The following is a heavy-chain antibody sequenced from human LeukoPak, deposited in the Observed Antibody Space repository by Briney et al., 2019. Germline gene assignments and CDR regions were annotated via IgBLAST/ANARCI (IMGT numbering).Heavy chain of an antibody. D-gene: IGHD1-26*01. Sequence: SETLSLTCTVSGGSISSYYWSWIRQAPGKGLEWIGYIYYSGTTKYHPSLMRRVSISVDTSKNQCSLRLSSGAAADTAVYYCTRHGGSYFYYWSEGTLVTVSS. J-gene: IGHJ4*02. CDR2: IYYSGTT. CDR1: GGSISSYY. CDR3: TRHGGSYFYY. V-gene: IGHV4-59*08.